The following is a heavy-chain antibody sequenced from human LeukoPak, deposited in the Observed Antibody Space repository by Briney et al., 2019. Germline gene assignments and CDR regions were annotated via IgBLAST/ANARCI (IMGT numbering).Heavy chain of an antibody. CDR1: GYTFTNYG. CDR2: ISPYNGNT. V-gene: IGHV1-18*01. D-gene: IGHD3-22*01. CDR3: ARGIYYYYTSGHGAFDY. J-gene: IGHJ4*02. Sequence: ASAKVSCKTSGYTFTNYGISWVRQAPGQGLEWMGWISPYNGNTNYAQKFQGRVTLTTDTSTSTAHMELRSLRSDDTALYYCARGIYYYYTSGHGAFDYWGQGTLVTVSS.